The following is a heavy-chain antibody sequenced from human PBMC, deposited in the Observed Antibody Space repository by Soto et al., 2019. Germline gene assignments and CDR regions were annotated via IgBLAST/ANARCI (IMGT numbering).Heavy chain of an antibody. CDR1: GYTFTSYY. CDR3: ARDSGVYCSSTSCYEPLFDY. V-gene: IGHV1-46*01. J-gene: IGHJ4*02. CDR2: INPSGGST. D-gene: IGHD2-2*01. Sequence: ASVKVSCKASGYTFTSYYMHWVRQAPGQGLEWMGIINPSGGSTSYAQKFQGRVTMTRDTSTSTAYMELRSLRSDDTAVYYCARDSGVYCSSTSCYEPLFDYWGQGTLVTVSS.